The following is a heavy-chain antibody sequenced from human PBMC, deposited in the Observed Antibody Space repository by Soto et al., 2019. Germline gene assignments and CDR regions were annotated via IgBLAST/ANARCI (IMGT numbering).Heavy chain of an antibody. CDR1: GYTVTGSW. D-gene: IGHD3-3*01. J-gene: IGHJ6*02. CDR3: ARGQEPDYDFWSGYSDYYYYGMDV. Sequence: GASLKTSGKGSGYTVTGSWIGWVRQLHGKGLEWMGIIYPSDSYTNYIPSFQGHVNISADKSISTAYLQWSSLKASDTAMYYCARGQEPDYDFWSGYSDYYYYGMDVWGQGTTVTVSS. V-gene: IGHV5-10-1*01. CDR2: IYPSDSYT.